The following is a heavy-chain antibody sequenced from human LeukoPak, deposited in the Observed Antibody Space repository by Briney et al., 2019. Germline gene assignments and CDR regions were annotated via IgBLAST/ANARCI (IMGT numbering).Heavy chain of an antibody. CDR2: IYWDDDK. D-gene: IGHD3-22*01. CDR3: AHSRYYYDGSGFRTDFDY. V-gene: IGHV2-5*02. Sequence: SGPTQVKPIQTLTLTCTFSGFSLSTSGVGVGWIRQPPGKALEWLALIYWDDDKRYRPSLKSRVTITKDTSKNQVVLAMANMDPVGTATYYCAHSRYYYDGSGFRTDFDYWGQGTLVTVSS. CDR1: GFSLSTSGVG. J-gene: IGHJ4*02.